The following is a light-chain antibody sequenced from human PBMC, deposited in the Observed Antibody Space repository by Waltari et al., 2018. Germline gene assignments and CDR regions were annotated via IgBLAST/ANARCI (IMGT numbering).Light chain of an antibody. J-gene: IGKJ1*01. CDR1: QSVSRW. V-gene: IGKV3-20*01. CDR3: QKYGTLPAT. Sequence: EIVLTQSPGTLSLSPGERANLSCRASQSVSRWLAWYQQKPGQPPRLLIYGASSRATCIPDRFSGSGSGTDFSLTISRLEPEDSAVYYCQKYGTLPATFGQGTKVEVK. CDR2: GAS.